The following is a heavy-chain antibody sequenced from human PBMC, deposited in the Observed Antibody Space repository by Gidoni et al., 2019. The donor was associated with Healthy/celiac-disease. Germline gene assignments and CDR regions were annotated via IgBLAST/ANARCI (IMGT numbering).Heavy chain of an antibody. V-gene: IGHV4-59*01. CDR2: IYYSGST. Sequence: QVQLQESGPGLVKPSETLSLTCTVSGGSISSYYWSWIRQPPGKGLEWIGYIYYSGSTNYNPSLKSRVTISVDTSKNQFSLKLSSVTAADTAVYYCARGGGYYYANFDYWGQGTLVTVSS. D-gene: IGHD3-22*01. CDR1: GGSISSYY. CDR3: ARGGGYYYANFDY. J-gene: IGHJ4*02.